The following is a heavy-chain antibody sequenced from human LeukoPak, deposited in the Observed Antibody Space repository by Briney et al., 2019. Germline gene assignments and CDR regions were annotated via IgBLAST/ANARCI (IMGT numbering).Heavy chain of an antibody. V-gene: IGHV4-4*07. CDR2: IYTSGST. CDR3: ARERQLLHYYYYYYMDV. Sequence: SETLSLTCTVSGGSISSYYWSWIRQPAGKGLEWIGRIYTSGSTNYNPSLKSRVTMSVDTSKNQFSLKLSSVTAADTAVYYCARERQLLHYYYYYYMDVWAKGPRSPSP. J-gene: IGHJ6*03. CDR1: GGSISSYY. D-gene: IGHD2-2*01.